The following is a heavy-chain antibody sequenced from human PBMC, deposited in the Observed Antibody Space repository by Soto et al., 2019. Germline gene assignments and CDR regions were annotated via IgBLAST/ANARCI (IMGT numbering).Heavy chain of an antibody. CDR2: IHAGSDNT. D-gene: IGHD3-10*02. CDR3: ARDYVKYGMDV. J-gene: IGHJ6*02. Sequence: QVQFVQSGTEVKEPGASVRVSCTASGSTFTAITLHWVRQAPGQRLEWMGCIHAGSDNTEYSQKFQDRLTITRETSATIVYMDLSSLRSEDTALYYCARDYVKYGMDVWGQGTTVTVSS. V-gene: IGHV1-3*01. CDR1: GSTFTAIT.